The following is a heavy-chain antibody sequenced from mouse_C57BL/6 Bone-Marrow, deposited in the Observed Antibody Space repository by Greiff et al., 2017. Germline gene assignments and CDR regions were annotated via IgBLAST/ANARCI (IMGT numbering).Heavy chain of an antibody. CDR3: ARPYYSNYWYFDV. Sequence: VQLQQPGAELVKPGASVKMSCKASGYTFTSYWLTWVKQRPGQGLEWIGDIYPGSGSTNYNEQFKSKATLTVDTSSSTAYMQLSSLTSEYSAVYYCARPYYSNYWYFDVWGTGTTVTVSS. CDR1: GYTFTSYW. CDR2: IYPGSGST. D-gene: IGHD2-5*01. J-gene: IGHJ1*03. V-gene: IGHV1-55*01.